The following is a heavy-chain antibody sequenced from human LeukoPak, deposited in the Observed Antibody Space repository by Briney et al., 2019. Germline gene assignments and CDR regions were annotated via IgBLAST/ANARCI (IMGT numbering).Heavy chain of an antibody. J-gene: IGHJ4*02. D-gene: IGHD4-23*01. CDR1: GGSISSGGYY. CDR2: IYYSGST. V-gene: IGHV4-31*03. Sequence: SETLSLTCTVSGGSISSGGYYWSWIRQHPGKGLEWIGYIYYSGSTYYNPSLKSRVTISVDTSKNQFSLKLSSVTAADTAVYYCARAIPDIDYGSINYFDYWGQGTLVTVSS. CDR3: ARAIPDIDYGSINYFDY.